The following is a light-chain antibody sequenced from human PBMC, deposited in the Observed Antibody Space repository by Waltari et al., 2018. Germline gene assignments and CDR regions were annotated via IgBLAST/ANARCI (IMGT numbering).Light chain of an antibody. CDR3: SSYAGSNNVV. J-gene: IGLJ2*01. CDR2: EVS. V-gene: IGLV2-8*01. CDR1: SRDVGGYNY. Sequence: QSALTQPPSASGSPGQSVTISCTGTSRDVGGYNYVSWYQQHPGKAPNRMIYEVSKRPSGVPDRFSGSKSGNTASLTVSGLQAEDEADYYCSSYAGSNNVVFGGGTKLTVL.